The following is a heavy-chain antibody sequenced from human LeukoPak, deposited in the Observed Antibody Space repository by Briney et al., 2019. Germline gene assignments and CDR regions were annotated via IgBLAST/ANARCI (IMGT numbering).Heavy chain of an antibody. J-gene: IGHJ5*02. V-gene: IGHV1-8*03. CDR2: INPNSGGT. CDR3: ARVYDSSGYGIDP. D-gene: IGHD3-22*01. CDR1: GYTFTSYG. Sequence: ASVKVSCKASGYTFTSYGISWVRQAPGQGLEWMGWINPNSGGTNYAQKFQGRVTITRNTSISTAYMELSSLRSEDTAVYYCARVYDSSGYGIDPWGQGTLVTVSS.